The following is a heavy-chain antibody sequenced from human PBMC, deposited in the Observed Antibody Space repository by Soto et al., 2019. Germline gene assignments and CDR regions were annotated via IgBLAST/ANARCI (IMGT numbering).Heavy chain of an antibody. Sequence: QVQLQESGPGLVKPSGTLSLTCAVSGGSISSSNWWSWVRQPPGKGLEWIGEIYHSGSTNYNPSRKSRVTLSVDKSKNQFSLKLSSVTAADTAVYYCARLAGATIGYYYGMDVWGQGTTVTVSS. CDR1: GGSISSSNW. CDR3: ARLAGATIGYYYGMDV. CDR2: IYHSGST. V-gene: IGHV4-4*02. J-gene: IGHJ6*02. D-gene: IGHD1-26*01.